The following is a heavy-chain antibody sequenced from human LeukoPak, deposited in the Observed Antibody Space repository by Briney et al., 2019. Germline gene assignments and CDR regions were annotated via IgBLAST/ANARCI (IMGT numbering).Heavy chain of an antibody. CDR1: GGSISRSSYY. J-gene: IGHJ4*02. CDR2: IYYSGST. D-gene: IGHD1-26*01. Sequence: SETLSLTCTVSGGSISRSSYYWGWIRQPPGKGLEWIGSIYYSGSTYYNPSLKSRVTISVDTSKNQFSLKLSSVTAADTAVYYCARKYSGSYLHHFDYWGQGTLVTVSS. V-gene: IGHV4-39*01. CDR3: ARKYSGSYLHHFDY.